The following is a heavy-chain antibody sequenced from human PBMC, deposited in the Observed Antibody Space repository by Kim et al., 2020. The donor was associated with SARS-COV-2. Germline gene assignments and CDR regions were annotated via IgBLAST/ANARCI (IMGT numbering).Heavy chain of an antibody. CDR3: ARVRFGQTLLVDY. V-gene: IGHV1-2*06. CDR2: INPKSGGT. J-gene: IGHJ4*02. Sequence: ASVKVSCKASGYIFTDYYLHWVRQAPGQGLEWMGRINPKSGGTNDAQKFQGRVTMTRDTSIGTAYMELSSLRSDDTAVYYCARVRFGQTLLVDYWGQGTLVTVSS. D-gene: IGHD3-10*01. CDR1: GYIFTDYY.